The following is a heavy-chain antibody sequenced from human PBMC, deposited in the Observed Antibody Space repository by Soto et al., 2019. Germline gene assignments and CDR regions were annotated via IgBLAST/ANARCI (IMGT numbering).Heavy chain of an antibody. J-gene: IGHJ4*02. V-gene: IGHV3-30*18. D-gene: IGHD4-17*01. CDR3: AKDSGAYYGDYVDY. CDR1: GFTFSSYG. CDR2: ISYDGSNK. Sequence: GGSLRLSCAASGFTFSSYGMHWVRQAPGKGLEWVAVISYDGSNKYYADSVKGRFTISRDNSKNTLYLQMNSLRAEDTAVYYCAKDSGAYYGDYVDYWGQGTLVTVSS.